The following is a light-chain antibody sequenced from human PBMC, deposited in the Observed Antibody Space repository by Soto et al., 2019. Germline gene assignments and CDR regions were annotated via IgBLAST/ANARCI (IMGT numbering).Light chain of an antibody. Sequence: DIQATQSASRPTASEGERVTITCRASQSISSWLAWYQQKPGKAPKLLIYDVSSLESGVPSRFSGSGSGTEFTLTISSLKPDDFATYYCQQYQSYSRTFGQGTKVDIK. CDR3: QQYQSYSRT. V-gene: IGKV1-5*01. CDR1: QSISSW. J-gene: IGKJ1*01. CDR2: DVS.